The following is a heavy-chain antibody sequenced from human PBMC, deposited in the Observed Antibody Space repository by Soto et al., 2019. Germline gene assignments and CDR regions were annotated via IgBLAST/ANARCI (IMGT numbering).Heavy chain of an antibody. Sequence: QVQLVESGGGVVQPGRSLRLSCAASGFTFSSYGMHWVRQAPGKGLEWVAVISYDGSNKYYADSVKGRFTISRDNCNNPLYLQMNSLRAEDTAVYYCAKCIAAAGHFDYWGQGTLVTVSS. J-gene: IGHJ4*02. D-gene: IGHD6-13*01. CDR2: ISYDGSNK. CDR3: AKCIAAAGHFDY. CDR1: GFTFSSYG. V-gene: IGHV3-30*18.